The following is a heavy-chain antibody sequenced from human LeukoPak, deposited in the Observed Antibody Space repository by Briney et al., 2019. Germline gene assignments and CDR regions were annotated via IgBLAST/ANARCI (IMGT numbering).Heavy chain of an antibody. CDR2: INPNNGDT. V-gene: IGHV1-2*02. D-gene: IGHD1-26*01. Sequence: GASVTVSCTASGYTFTAYYMHWVRQAPGQGLEWMGWINPNNGDTNYAQKFQGRVTMTRDTSINTVYMEVSRLRSDDTAVYYCARDPKPLVGGTIIDCWGQGTLVTVSS. J-gene: IGHJ4*02. CDR1: GYTFTAYY. CDR3: ARDPKPLVGGTIIDC.